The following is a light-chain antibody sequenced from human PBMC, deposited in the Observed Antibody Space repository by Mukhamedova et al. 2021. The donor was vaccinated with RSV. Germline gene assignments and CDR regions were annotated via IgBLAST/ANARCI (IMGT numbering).Light chain of an antibody. J-gene: IGKJ3*01. CDR2: GAS. Sequence: PRLLIYGASNRATGVPARFSGSGSGTDFTLTISRLEPEDFAVYYCQQRSNFGPGTRVDI. V-gene: IGKV3-11*01. CDR3: QQRSN.